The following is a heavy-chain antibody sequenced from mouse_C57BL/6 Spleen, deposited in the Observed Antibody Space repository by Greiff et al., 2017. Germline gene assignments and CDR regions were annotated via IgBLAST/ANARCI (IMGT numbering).Heavy chain of an antibody. CDR3: ATFNYGYGGYYAMDY. CDR1: GYTFTSYW. D-gene: IGHD2-2*01. CDR2: IDPSDSYT. V-gene: IGHV1-69*01. Sequence: VQLQQPGAELVMPGASVKLSCKASGYTFTSYWMHWVKQRPGQGLEWIGEIDPSDSYTNYNQKFKGKSTLTVDKSSSTAYMQLSSLTSEDSAVYYCATFNYGYGGYYAMDYWGQGTSVTVSS. J-gene: IGHJ4*01.